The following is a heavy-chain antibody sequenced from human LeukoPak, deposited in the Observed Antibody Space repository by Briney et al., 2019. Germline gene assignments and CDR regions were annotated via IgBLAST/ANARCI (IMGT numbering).Heavy chain of an antibody. CDR2: ISYDGRNK. Sequence: SGGSLRLYCAASGFTFSSYAMHWVRQAPGKGLEGLAVISYDGRNKYYADSVKGPFTISRDNDKNTLYLQMNSLRAEDTAVYYCAKQGRGDWGQGTLVTVSS. CDR1: GFTFSSYA. D-gene: IGHD3-10*01. V-gene: IGHV3-30-3*02. J-gene: IGHJ4*02. CDR3: AKQGRGD.